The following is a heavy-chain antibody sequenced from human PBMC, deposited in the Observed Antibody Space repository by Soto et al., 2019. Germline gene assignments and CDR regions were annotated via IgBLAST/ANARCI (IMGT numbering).Heavy chain of an antibody. CDR3: AQDADRGDFLGSLFVS. J-gene: IGHJ4*02. D-gene: IGHD2-21*02. V-gene: IGHV3-9*01. Sequence: EVQLVESGGGLVQPGRSLRLSCAASGFTFDEYAMHWVRQSPGKGLEWVAGISWNGATVDYADSVRGRFTISRDNGNNFLYLEMNSLRVEDTAFYFCAQDADRGDFLGSLFVSWGQGTLVTVSS. CDR1: GFTFDEYA. CDR2: ISWNGATV.